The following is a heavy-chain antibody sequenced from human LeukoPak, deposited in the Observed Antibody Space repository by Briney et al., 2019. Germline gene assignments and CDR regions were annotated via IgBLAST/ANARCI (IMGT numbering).Heavy chain of an antibody. Sequence: GGSLRLSCAASGFTFSSYAMSWVRQAPGKGLEWVSAISGRGGSTYYADSVKGRFTISRDNSKNTLYLQMKSLRAEDTAVYYCATGRTIVVVPAAMPDYWGQGTLVTVSS. CDR2: ISGRGGST. D-gene: IGHD2-2*01. CDR1: GFTFSSYA. CDR3: ATGRTIVVVPAAMPDY. V-gene: IGHV3-23*01. J-gene: IGHJ4*02.